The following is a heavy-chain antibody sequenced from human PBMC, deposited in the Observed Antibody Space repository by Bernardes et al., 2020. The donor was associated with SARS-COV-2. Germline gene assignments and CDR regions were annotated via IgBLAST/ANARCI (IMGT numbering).Heavy chain of an antibody. CDR1: GGTFSSYA. CDR3: ARSGVDEVVVVAATLRKGMDV. J-gene: IGHJ6*02. CDR2: IIPIFGTA. D-gene: IGHD2-15*01. V-gene: IGHV1-69*13. Sequence: SVKVSCKASGGTFSSYAISWVRQAPGQGLEWMGGIIPIFGTANYAQKFQGRVTITADESTSTAYMELSSLRSEDTAVYYCARSGVDEVVVVAATLRKGMDVWGQGTTVTVSS.